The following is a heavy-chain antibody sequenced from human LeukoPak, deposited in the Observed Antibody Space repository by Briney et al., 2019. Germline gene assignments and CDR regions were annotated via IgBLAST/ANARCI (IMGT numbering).Heavy chain of an antibody. Sequence: PGGPLSLSSPAPGFTFNKYGMHWVRPAPGKGREWVAVIWHDGNNKYYAHSVKGRFTISIDNSKTTLHLQMNSLRAEDTAVYYCARDPGQDEPMDVWGQGTTVTVSS. CDR3: ARDPGQDEPMDV. CDR2: IWHDGNNK. V-gene: IGHV3-33*01. CDR1: GFTFNKYG. D-gene: IGHD1-1*01. J-gene: IGHJ6*02.